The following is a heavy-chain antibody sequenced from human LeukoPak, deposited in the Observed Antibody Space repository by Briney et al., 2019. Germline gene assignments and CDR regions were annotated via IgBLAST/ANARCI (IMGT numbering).Heavy chain of an antibody. V-gene: IGHV1-69*06. CDR2: IIPIFGTA. CDR3: ARRRAAASPPTYYYYYMDV. D-gene: IGHD6-13*01. J-gene: IGHJ6*03. Sequence: GASVKVSCKASGGTFSSYAISWVRQAPGQGLEWMGGIIPIFGTANYAQKFQGRVTITADKSTSTAYMELSSLRSEDTAVYYCARRRAAASPPTYYYYYMDVWGKGTTVAVSS. CDR1: GGTFSSYA.